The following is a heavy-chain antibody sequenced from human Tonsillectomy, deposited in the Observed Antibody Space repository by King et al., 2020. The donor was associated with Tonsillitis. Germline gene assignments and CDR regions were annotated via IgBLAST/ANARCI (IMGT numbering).Heavy chain of an antibody. J-gene: IGHJ4*02. CDR2: IFPGDSDT. D-gene: IGHD6-13*01. Sequence: VQLVESGAEVKKPGESLRISCQVSGYSFSSFWVAWVRQLPGKGLEWMGIIFPGDSDTRYSPSFQGQVTISADKSISTAYLQWSSLKASDTAMYYCATGYSSTYFDYWGQGTLVTVSS. CDR3: ATGYSSTYFDY. V-gene: IGHV5-51*03. CDR1: GYSFSSFW.